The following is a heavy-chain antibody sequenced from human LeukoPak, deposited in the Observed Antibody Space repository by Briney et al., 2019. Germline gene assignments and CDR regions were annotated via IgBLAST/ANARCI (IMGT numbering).Heavy chain of an antibody. CDR1: GGSPSSYY. Sequence: SETLSLTCTVSGGSPSSYYWSWIRQPPGKGLEWIGYIYYSGSTNYNPSLKSRVTISVDTSKNQFSLKLSSVTAADTAVYYCATTENSSGWFGYWGQGALVTVSS. D-gene: IGHD6-19*01. CDR3: ATTENSSGWFGY. J-gene: IGHJ4*02. CDR2: IYYSGST. V-gene: IGHV4-59*08.